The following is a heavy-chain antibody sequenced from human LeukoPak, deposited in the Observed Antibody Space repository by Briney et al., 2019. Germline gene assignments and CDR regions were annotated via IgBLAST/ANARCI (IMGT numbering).Heavy chain of an antibody. CDR1: GFPFTNAW. CDR2: IKSKTDGETT. CDR3: TTDLGTYYHGSQRLIPIDY. J-gene: IGHJ4*02. D-gene: IGHD3-10*01. V-gene: IGHV3-15*01. Sequence: GSLYLSCVGSGFPFTNAWMSWVRQAPGKGLEWIGRIKSKTDGETTNYAEPVRGRFTISRDDSKSAVYLQMNSLKIEDTAVYYCTTDLGTYYHGSQRLIPIDYWGQGTLVTVSS.